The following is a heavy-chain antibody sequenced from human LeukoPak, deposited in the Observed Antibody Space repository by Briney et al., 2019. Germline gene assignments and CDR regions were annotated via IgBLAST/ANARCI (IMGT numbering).Heavy chain of an antibody. CDR2: IYYSGTT. D-gene: IGHD3-22*01. CDR3: ARVHYYDTTSNFDY. V-gene: IGHV4-59*01. Sequence: SETLSLTCTVSGGSISSYYWSWIRQPPGKGLEWIGYIYYSGTTNYNPSLRSRVTISVDTSKNQFSLKLSSVTAADTAVYYCARVHYYDTTSNFDYWGQGTLVTVSS. CDR1: GGSISSYY. J-gene: IGHJ4*02.